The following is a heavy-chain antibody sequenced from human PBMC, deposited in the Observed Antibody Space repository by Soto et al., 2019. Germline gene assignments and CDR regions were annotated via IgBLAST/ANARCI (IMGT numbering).Heavy chain of an antibody. CDR3: ARSPGYSSGWYGN. J-gene: IGHJ4*02. Sequence: EVQLVESGGGLVQPGGSLRLSCAASGFTFSSYWMSWVRQAPGKGLEWVANIKQDGSEKYYVDSVKGRFTISRDNAKNSLYLQMNSLRAEDTAVYYCARSPGYSSGWYGNWGQGTLVTVSS. V-gene: IGHV3-7*03. D-gene: IGHD6-19*01. CDR1: GFTFSSYW. CDR2: IKQDGSEK.